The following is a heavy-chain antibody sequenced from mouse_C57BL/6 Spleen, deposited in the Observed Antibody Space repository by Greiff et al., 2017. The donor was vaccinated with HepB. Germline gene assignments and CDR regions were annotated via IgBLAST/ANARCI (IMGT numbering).Heavy chain of an antibody. V-gene: IGHV2-6*01. D-gene: IGHD1-1*01. CDR2: IWGVGST. J-gene: IGHJ4*01. CDR3: ATSTVDAMDY. CDR1: GFSLTSYG. Sequence: VKVVESGPGLVAPSQSLSITCTVSGFSLTSYGVDWVRQSPGKGLEWLGVIWGVGSTNYNSALKSRLSISKDNSKSQVFLKMNSLQTDDTAMYYCATSTVDAMDYWGQGTSVTVSS.